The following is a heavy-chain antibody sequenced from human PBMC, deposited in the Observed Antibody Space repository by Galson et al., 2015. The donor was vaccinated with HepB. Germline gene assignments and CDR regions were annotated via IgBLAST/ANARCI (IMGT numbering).Heavy chain of an antibody. CDR1: GYTFTSYY. Sequence: SVKVSCKASGYTFTSYYMHWVRQAPGQGLEWMGIINPSGGSTSYAQKFQGRVTMTRDTSTSTVYMELSSLRSEDTAVYYCARVNYYDSSPAGDFDYWGQGTLVTVSS. CDR3: ARVNYYDSSPAGDFDY. CDR2: INPSGGST. V-gene: IGHV1-46*01. D-gene: IGHD3-22*01. J-gene: IGHJ4*02.